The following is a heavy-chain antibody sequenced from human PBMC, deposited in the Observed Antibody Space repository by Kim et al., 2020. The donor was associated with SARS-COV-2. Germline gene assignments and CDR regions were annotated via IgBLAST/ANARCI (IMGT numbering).Heavy chain of an antibody. V-gene: IGHV4-59*13. CDR2: IYYSGRT. Sequence: SETLSLTCTISGGSISSYYWNWIRQPPGKGLEWIGYIYYSGRTNYNPSLKSRVTISVDTSKNQFSLRLTSVIAADTAVYFCAGAKEISYFDYWGQGNLV. J-gene: IGHJ4*03. CDR1: GGSISSYY. CDR3: AGAKEISYFDY.